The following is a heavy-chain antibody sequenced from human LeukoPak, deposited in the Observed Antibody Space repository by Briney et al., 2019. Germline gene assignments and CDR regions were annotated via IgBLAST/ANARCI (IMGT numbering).Heavy chain of an antibody. V-gene: IGHV4-59*11. CDR1: GGSISSHY. CDR3: ARDHACGNGVCSYFDS. CDR2: VYYTGST. D-gene: IGHD2-8*01. Sequence: PSETLSLTCTVSGGSISSHYWSWIRQPPGKGLEWIGTVYYTGSTWYNPSLKGRVSISVDTSENQFFLKVRSVTAADTAVYYCARDHACGNGVCSYFDSWGQGSQVTVSS. J-gene: IGHJ4*02.